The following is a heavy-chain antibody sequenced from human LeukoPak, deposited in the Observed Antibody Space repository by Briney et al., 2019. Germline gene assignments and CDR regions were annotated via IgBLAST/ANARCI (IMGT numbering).Heavy chain of an antibody. CDR2: IWYDGSNK. V-gene: IGHV3-33*01. CDR3: ARDLAGGHFDY. J-gene: IGHJ4*02. CDR1: GFTFSSYG. Sequence: PGGSLRLSCAASGFTFSSYGMHWVRQAPGKGLEWVAVIWYDGSNKYYADSVKGRFTIARDNSKNTLYLQMNSLRAEDTAVYYCARDLAGGHFDYWGQGTLVTVSS. D-gene: IGHD2-15*01.